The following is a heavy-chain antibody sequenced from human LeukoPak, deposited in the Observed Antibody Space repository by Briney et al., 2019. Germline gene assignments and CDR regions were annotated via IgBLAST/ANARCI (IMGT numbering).Heavy chain of an antibody. D-gene: IGHD4-17*01. CDR2: ISGSGGST. CDR1: GFTFSSYG. J-gene: IGHJ1*01. Sequence: GGSLRLSCAASGFTFSSYGMSCVRKAPGKGPEGVSAISGSGGSTYYADTVKGRFTISRGNSKNTLYMQMNSLRAEDTAVYYCARVKDYGDYVMGYFQHWGQGTPVTVSS. V-gene: IGHV3-23*01. CDR3: ARVKDYGDYVMGYFQH.